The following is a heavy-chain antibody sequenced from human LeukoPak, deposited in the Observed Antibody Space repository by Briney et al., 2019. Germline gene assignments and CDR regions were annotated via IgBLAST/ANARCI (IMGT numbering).Heavy chain of an antibody. D-gene: IGHD1-26*01. CDR3: ASGVEWELLNWRGGEDYYYGMDV. Sequence: SVKVSCKASGGTFSSYAISWVRQAPGQGLEWMGGIIPIFGTANYAQKFQGRVTITADESTSTAYMEPSSLRSEDTAVYYCASGVEWELLNWRGGEDYYYGMDVWGQGTTVTVSS. V-gene: IGHV1-69*13. J-gene: IGHJ6*02. CDR1: GGTFSSYA. CDR2: IIPIFGTA.